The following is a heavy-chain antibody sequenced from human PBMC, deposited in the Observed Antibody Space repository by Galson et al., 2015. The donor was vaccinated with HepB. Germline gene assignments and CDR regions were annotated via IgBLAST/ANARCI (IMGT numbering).Heavy chain of an antibody. CDR3: AKDGIMVANNPYHFHY. V-gene: IGHV3-23*01. D-gene: IGHD2-15*01. J-gene: IGHJ4*02. CDR1: GFSFTRYA. Sequence: SLRLSCAASGFSFTRYAMTWVRQAPGKGLEWVSSITSSGGNRYYTASVKGRFTVSRDNSKNTLLLQLNSLRAEDTAMYFCAKDGIMVANNPYHFHYWGQGTLVTVSS. CDR2: ITSSGGNR.